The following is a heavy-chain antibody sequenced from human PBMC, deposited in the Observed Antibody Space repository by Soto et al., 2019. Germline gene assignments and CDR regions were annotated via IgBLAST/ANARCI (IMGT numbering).Heavy chain of an antibody. CDR2: INPSLGHS. CDR1: GYTLTAFH. J-gene: IGHJ4*02. V-gene: IGHV1-46*01. CDR3: ARAPYSSSSFFFDY. D-gene: IGHD6-6*01. Sequence: SAEVTCKASGYTLTAFHMHWVRQAHGLGPEWMGIINPSLGHSNTAQRFQGRVTMTWDTSTSTFYMELSSLRSDDTAVYYCARAPYSSSSFFFDYWGQGTPVTVSS.